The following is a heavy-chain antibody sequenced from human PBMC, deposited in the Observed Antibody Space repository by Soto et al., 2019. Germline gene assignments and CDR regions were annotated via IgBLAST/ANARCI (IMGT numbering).Heavy chain of an antibody. CDR3: ARMRGGSDSCFEY. CDR2: IYYSGST. D-gene: IGHD1-26*01. Sequence: PSETLSLTCTFSVGSISSSSYYCGWIRQPPGKGLEWIGSIYYSGSTYYNPSLKSRVTISVDTSKNQFSLKLSSVTAADTAVYYCARMRGGSDSCFEYWGQGTLVSVSS. J-gene: IGHJ4*02. V-gene: IGHV4-39*01. CDR1: VGSISSSSYY.